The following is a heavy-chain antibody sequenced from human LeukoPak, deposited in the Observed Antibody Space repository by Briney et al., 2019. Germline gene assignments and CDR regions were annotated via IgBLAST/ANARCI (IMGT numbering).Heavy chain of an antibody. CDR2: IRYDGSNK. Sequence: GGSLRLSCAASGFTFSSYGMHWVRQAPGKGLEWVAFIRYDGSNKYYADSVKGRFTISKDNSKNTLYLQMNSLRAEDTAVYYCAKDWGHCSSTSCTDPWGQGTLVTVSS. V-gene: IGHV3-30*02. CDR3: AKDWGHCSSTSCTDP. CDR1: GFTFSSYG. D-gene: IGHD2-2*01. J-gene: IGHJ5*02.